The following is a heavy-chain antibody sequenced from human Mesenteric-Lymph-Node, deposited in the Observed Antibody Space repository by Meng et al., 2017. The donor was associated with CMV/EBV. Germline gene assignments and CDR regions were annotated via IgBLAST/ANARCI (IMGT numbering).Heavy chain of an antibody. V-gene: IGHV3-9*01. CDR3: ARDGNGDYSWFDY. CDR2: ISWNSGSI. J-gene: IGHJ4*02. CDR1: GFTFDDYA. Sequence: GGSLRLSCAASGFTFDDYAMHWVRQAPGKGLEWVSGISWNSGSIAYADSVKGRFTISRDNAKNSLYLQMNSLRAEDTAVYYCARDGNGDYSWFDYWGQGTLVTVSS. D-gene: IGHD4-17*01.